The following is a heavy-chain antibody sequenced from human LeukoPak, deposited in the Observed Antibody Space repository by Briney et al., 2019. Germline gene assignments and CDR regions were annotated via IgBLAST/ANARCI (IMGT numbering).Heavy chain of an antibody. V-gene: IGHV3-48*01. CDR1: GFTFNSYS. Sequence: GGSLRLSCAASGFTFNSYSMNWVRQAPGKGLEWVSYISSSSSTIYYADSVKGRFTISRDNAKNSLYLQMNSLRAEDTAVYYCARESGSRNYDFWSGYYDYYYYYMDVWGKGTTVTVSS. J-gene: IGHJ6*03. D-gene: IGHD3-3*01. CDR3: ARESGSRNYDFWSGYYDYYYYYMDV. CDR2: ISSSSSTI.